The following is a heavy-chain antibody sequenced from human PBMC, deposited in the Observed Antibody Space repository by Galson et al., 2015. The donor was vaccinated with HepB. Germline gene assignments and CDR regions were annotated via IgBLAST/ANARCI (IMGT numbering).Heavy chain of an antibody. J-gene: IGHJ4*02. V-gene: IGHV1-2*02. CDR3: ARAQDQYCSGGSCYAYNFDY. D-gene: IGHD2-15*01. Sequence: SVKVSCKASGYTFTGYYMHWVRRAPGQGLEWMGWINPNSGGTNYAQKFQGRVTMTRDTSISTAYMELSRLRSDDTAVYYCARAQDQYCSGGSCYAYNFDYWGQGTLVTVSS. CDR2: INPNSGGT. CDR1: GYTFTGYY.